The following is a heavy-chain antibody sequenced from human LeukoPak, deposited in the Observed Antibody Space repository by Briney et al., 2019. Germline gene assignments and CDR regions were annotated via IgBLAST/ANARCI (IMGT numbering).Heavy chain of an antibody. CDR3: ARDVLRYFDWLPYSGYFDY. CDR1: GVNFSSYW. J-gene: IGHJ4*02. CDR2: INHSGST. D-gene: IGHD3-9*01. Sequence: GSLRLSCAVSGVNFSSYWMSWIRQPPGKGLEWIGEINHSGSTNYNPSLKSRVTISVDTSKNQFSLKLSSVTAADTAVYYCARDVLRYFDWLPYSGYFDYWGQGTLVTVSS. V-gene: IGHV4-34*01.